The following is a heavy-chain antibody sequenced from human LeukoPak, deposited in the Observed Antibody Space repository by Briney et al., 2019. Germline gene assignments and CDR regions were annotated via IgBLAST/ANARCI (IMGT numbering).Heavy chain of an antibody. J-gene: IGHJ4*02. CDR2: MYYSGSI. V-gene: IGHV4-61*01. CDR3: AIDPGYCSGGSCGIFDY. CDR1: GGSVSSASNY. D-gene: IGHD2-15*01. Sequence: LGTLSLTSTVSGGSVSSASNYWSWIRRPPGKGLEWIGYMYYSGSISYNHSLKSRVTISAETSKNQFSLKLSSVTAADTAVYYCAIDPGYCSGGSCGIFDYWGQGTLVTVSS.